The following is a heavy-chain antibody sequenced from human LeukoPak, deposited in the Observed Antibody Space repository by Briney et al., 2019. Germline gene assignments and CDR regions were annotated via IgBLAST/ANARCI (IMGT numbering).Heavy chain of an antibody. D-gene: IGHD6-19*01. Sequence: PGGSLRLSCAASGFTFSNYNMNWVRQAPGKGLEWVSSISSSSSYIYYADSVKGRFTISRDNAKNSLYLQMNSLRAEDTAVYYCARDGSYGSGAIFDYWGQGTLVTVSS. J-gene: IGHJ4*02. CDR1: GFTFSNYN. V-gene: IGHV3-21*01. CDR2: ISSSSSYI. CDR3: ARDGSYGSGAIFDY.